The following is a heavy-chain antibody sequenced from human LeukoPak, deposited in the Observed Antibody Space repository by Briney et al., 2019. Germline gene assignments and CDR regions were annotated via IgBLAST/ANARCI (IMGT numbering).Heavy chain of an antibody. CDR1: GGSFNGYY. J-gene: IGHJ3*02. Sequence: SETLSLTCAVYGGSFNGYYWSWIRQPPGKGLEWIGEINHSGSTNYNPSLKSRVTISVDTSKNQFSLKLSSVTAADTAVYYCASGPTRKPHIWGQGTMVTVSS. CDR2: INHSGST. D-gene: IGHD1-14*01. V-gene: IGHV4-34*01. CDR3: ASGPTRKPHI.